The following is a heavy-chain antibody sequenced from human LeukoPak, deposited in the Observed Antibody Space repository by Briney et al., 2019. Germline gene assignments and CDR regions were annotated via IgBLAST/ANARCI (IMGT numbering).Heavy chain of an antibody. CDR3: ARYDVWGSYRAFDY. D-gene: IGHD3-16*02. V-gene: IGHV4-38-2*02. J-gene: IGHJ4*02. CDR1: GYSISSGYY. CDR2: MYHSGST. Sequence: PSETLSLTYTVSGYSISSGYYWGWIRQPPGKGLEWIGTMYHSGSTYYNPSLKSRVTISVDTSKNQFSLKLSSVAAADTAVYYCARYDVWGSYRAFDYWGQGTLVTVSS.